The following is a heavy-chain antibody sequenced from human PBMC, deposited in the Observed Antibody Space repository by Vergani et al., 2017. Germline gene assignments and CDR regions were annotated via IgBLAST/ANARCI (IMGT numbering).Heavy chain of an antibody. CDR2: INPSGGST. D-gene: IGHD3-10*01. CDR1: GYTFTSYY. CDR3: ARDGKGITMVRGVPYYGMDV. J-gene: IGHJ6*02. V-gene: IGHV1-46*03. Sequence: QVQLVQSGAEVKKPGASVKVSCKASGYTFTSYYMHWVRQAPGQGLEWMGIINPSGGSTSYAQKFQGRVTMTRDTSTSTVYMALSSLRSEDTAVYYCARDGKGITMVRGVPYYGMDVWGQGTTVTVSS.